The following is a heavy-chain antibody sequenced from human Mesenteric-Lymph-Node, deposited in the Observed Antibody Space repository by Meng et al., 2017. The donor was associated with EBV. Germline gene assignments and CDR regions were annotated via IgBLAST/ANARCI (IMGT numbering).Heavy chain of an antibody. CDR1: SGSISNSNG. Sequence: QAQLKDSGPGLVKPSGTLSLTFAVSSGSISNSNGWSWVRQPPGKGLQWIGEIFHSGGTNYNPSLKSRVTISVDKSKNQFSLKVNSLTAADTAVYYCARDSELDGPFDPWGQGTLVTVSS. CDR3: ARDSELDGPFDP. J-gene: IGHJ5*02. D-gene: IGHD6-6*01. V-gene: IGHV4-4*02. CDR2: IFHSGGT.